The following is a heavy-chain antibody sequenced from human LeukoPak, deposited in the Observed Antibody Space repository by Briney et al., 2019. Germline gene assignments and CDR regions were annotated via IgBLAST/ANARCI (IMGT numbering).Heavy chain of an antibody. V-gene: IGHV1-2*02. CDR2: INPNGGGA. CDR3: ARGPIILTGYQGFDY. J-gene: IGHJ4*02. D-gene: IGHD3-9*01. Sequence: ASXXXFTXXYXXWVXXXPXQGXXWXXXINPNGGGANSAQRFQGRVTLTRDTSITTAYMELNRLTSDDTAVYYCARGPIILTGYQGFDYWGQGTLVTVSS. CDR1: XXXFTXXY.